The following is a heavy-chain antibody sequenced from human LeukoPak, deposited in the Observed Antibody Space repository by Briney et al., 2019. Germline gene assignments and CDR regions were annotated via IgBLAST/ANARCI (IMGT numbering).Heavy chain of an antibody. CDR3: ARPTIAAAGNFEY. D-gene: IGHD6-13*01. J-gene: IGHJ4*02. V-gene: IGHV3-11*03. CDR2: ISSFSNFR. Sequence: PGGSLRLSCAASGFTFSGYYMSWIRQAPGKGLEWVSHISSFSNFRSYADSVKGRFTISRDNAKNSLYLQVSSLRAEDTAVYYCARPTIAAAGNFEYWGQGTLVTVSS. CDR1: GFTFSGYY.